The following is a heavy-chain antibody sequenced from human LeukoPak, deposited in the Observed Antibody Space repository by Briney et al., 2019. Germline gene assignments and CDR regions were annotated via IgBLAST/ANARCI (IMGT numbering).Heavy chain of an antibody. CDR3: ARKLLTSSNKDYDAFDI. D-gene: IGHD2/OR15-2a*01. CDR1: GFRISGYS. V-gene: IGHV3-48*01. CDR2: IRSSSSVI. J-gene: IGHJ3*02. Sequence: WGSPPPPRLAPGFRISGYSINWGRPAPGKGRGGGLFIRSSSSVIKYADSVKGRITISRDNAKNSLYLQMSSLRAEDTAVYYCARKLLTSSNKDYDAFDIWGQGTMVTVSS.